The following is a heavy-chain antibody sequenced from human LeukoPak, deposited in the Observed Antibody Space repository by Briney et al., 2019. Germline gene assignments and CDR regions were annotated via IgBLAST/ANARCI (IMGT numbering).Heavy chain of an antibody. CDR3: ARGPGGYEDY. J-gene: IGHJ4*02. Sequence: SETLSLTCAVYGGSFSGYYWSWIRQPPGKGLEWIGEINHSGSTNYNPSLKSRVTISVDTSKNQFCLKLSSVTAADTAVYYCARGPGGYEDYWGQGTLVTVSS. CDR2: INHSGST. CDR1: GGSFSGYY. V-gene: IGHV4-34*01. D-gene: IGHD5-12*01.